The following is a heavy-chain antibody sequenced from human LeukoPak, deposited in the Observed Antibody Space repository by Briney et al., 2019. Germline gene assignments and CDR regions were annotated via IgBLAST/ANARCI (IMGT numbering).Heavy chain of an antibody. J-gene: IGHJ6*02. D-gene: IGHD2-2*01. Sequence: AAVKVSCKTSGGTFSSYAISWVRQAPGQGLGWVGGIISICGTANDAQKFQGRVTITADESTNTAYMELSSLRSEDTAVYYCARDLRECVVVPAATYYCYYGMDVWGQGTTVTVS. CDR1: GGTFSSYA. CDR3: ARDLRECVVVPAATYYCYYGMDV. CDR2: IISICGTA. V-gene: IGHV1-69*01.